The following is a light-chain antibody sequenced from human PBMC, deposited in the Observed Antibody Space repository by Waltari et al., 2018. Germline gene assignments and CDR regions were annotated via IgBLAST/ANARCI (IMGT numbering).Light chain of an antibody. CDR2: EVT. V-gene: IGLV2-14*01. CDR3: SSYSTISSPVQ. J-gene: IGLJ2*01. Sequence: HSALTQPASVSGSPGQSITISCTGTSSDIGVDNYVSWYQQYPGKAPKVIIYEVTKRPAGVSNRFSGSKSGNTASLTISGLQAEDEADYYCSSYSTISSPVQFGGGTTLTVL. CDR1: SSDIGVDNY.